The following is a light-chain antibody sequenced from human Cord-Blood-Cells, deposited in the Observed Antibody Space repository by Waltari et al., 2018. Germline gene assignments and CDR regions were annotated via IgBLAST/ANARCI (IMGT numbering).Light chain of an antibody. V-gene: IGKV1-39*01. Sequence: DIQMTQSPSSLSASVGDRVTITCRASQSISSYLNWYQQKPGKAPKLLIYAASSLQSGVPLRVSGSGSGTDFTLTISSLQPEDFGTYYCQQGYSTPYTFGQGTKLEIK. CDR2: AAS. J-gene: IGKJ2*01. CDR1: QSISSY. CDR3: QQGYSTPYT.